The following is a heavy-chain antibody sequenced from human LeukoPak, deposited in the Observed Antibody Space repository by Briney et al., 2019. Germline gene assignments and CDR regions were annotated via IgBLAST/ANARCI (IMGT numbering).Heavy chain of an antibody. D-gene: IGHD2-2*01. CDR1: GFTFSSYW. J-gene: IGHJ4*02. CDR2: IKQDGSEK. Sequence: HPGGSLRLSCAASGFTFSSYWMSWVRQAPGKGLEWVANIKQDGSEKYYVDSVKGRFTISRDNAKNSLYLQMNSLRAEDTAVYYCARVVWYQLPHFDYWGQGTLVTVSS. CDR3: ARVVWYQLPHFDY. V-gene: IGHV3-7*01.